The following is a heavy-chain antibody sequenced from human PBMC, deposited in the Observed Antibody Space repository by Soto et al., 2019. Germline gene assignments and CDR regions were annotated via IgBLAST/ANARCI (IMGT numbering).Heavy chain of an antibody. D-gene: IGHD6-13*01. Sequence: SETLSLTCAVYGGSFSVYYWSWIRHPPGKGLEWIGEINHSGSTNYNPSLKSRVTISVDTSKNQFSLKLSSVTAADTAVYYCARIRQQLVYYYYGMDVWGQGTTV. J-gene: IGHJ6*02. CDR1: GGSFSVYY. CDR2: INHSGST. V-gene: IGHV4-34*01. CDR3: ARIRQQLVYYYYGMDV.